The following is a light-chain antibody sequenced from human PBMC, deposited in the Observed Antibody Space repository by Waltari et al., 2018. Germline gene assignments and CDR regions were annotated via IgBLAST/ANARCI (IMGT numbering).Light chain of an antibody. Sequence: NFMLPQPNPVSESPGKTVTISCTSSSGPIDSKYVQWYQKRPGSAPTTVIYEDNQRPPGVPARFSGSIDSYSNSASLTISGLQTGDEADYYCQSYDIDDHWVFGGGTKLTVL. CDR3: QSYDIDDHWV. CDR1: SGPIDSKY. V-gene: IGLV6-57*02. J-gene: IGLJ3*02. CDR2: EDN.